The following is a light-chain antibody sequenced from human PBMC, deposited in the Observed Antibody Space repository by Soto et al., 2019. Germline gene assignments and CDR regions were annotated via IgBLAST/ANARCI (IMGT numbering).Light chain of an antibody. Sequence: SYELTQPPSVSVAPGQTARITCGGNNIGSKSVHWYQQKPGQAPVLVVYDDSDRPSGIPEGFSGSNSGNTATLTISRVEAGDEADYYCQVWDSSSDHVFGTGTKLTVL. V-gene: IGLV3-21*02. J-gene: IGLJ1*01. CDR3: QVWDSSSDHV. CDR2: DDS. CDR1: NIGSKS.